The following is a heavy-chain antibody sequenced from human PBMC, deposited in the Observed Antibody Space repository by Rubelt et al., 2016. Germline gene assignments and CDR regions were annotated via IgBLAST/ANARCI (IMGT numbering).Heavy chain of an antibody. V-gene: IGHV4-34*01. Sequence: QVQLQQWGAGLLKPSETLSLTCAVYGGSFSGYYWSWIRQPPGKGLEWIGEINHSGSTNYNPSLKSRVTISGDTAKTQCALKLSSVTAADTAVYYCARGLARAAAAPRRLWFDPWGQGTLVTVSS. J-gene: IGHJ5*02. CDR3: ARGLARAAAAPRRLWFDP. CDR1: GGSFSGYY. D-gene: IGHD6-13*01. CDR2: INHSGST.